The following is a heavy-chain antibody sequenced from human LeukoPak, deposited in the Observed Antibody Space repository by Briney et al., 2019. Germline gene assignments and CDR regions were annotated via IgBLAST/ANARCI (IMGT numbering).Heavy chain of an antibody. CDR1: GDSISGGDYY. Sequence: SETLSLTCTVSGDSISGGDYYWSWIRQPPGKGLEWIEYIYYSGSTNYNPSLKSRVTISVDTSKNQFSLKLSSVTAADTAVYYCARVPRIAARPYYFDYWGQGTLVTVSS. V-gene: IGHV4-61*08. J-gene: IGHJ4*02. D-gene: IGHD6-6*01. CDR2: IYYSGST. CDR3: ARVPRIAARPYYFDY.